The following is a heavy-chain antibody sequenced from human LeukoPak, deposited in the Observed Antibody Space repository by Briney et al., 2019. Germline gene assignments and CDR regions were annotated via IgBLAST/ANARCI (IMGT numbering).Heavy chain of an antibody. CDR3: ARNYDFWSGYMSAFDY. CDR2: ISYDGSNK. V-gene: IGHV3-30*04. Sequence: GGSLRLSCAASGFTFSSYAMHWVRQAPGKGLEWVAVISYDGSNKYYADSVKGRFTISRDNSKNTLYLQMNSLRAEDTAVYYCARNYDFWSGYMSAFDYWGQGILVTVSS. CDR1: GFTFSSYA. J-gene: IGHJ4*02. D-gene: IGHD3-3*01.